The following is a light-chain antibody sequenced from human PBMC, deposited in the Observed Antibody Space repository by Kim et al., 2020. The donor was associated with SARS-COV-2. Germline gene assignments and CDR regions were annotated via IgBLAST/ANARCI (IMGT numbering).Light chain of an antibody. CDR3: QQYGSSST. CDR1: QSVSSNY. J-gene: IGKJ5*01. CDR2: GPS. Sequence: EIVLTQSPGTLSLSPGESATLSCRASQSVSSNYLAWYQQKPGQTPRPLIYGPSSRATGVPDRFSGSASGTDFTLTISRLEPEDFAVYYCQQYGSSSTFGQGTRLEIK. V-gene: IGKV3-20*01.